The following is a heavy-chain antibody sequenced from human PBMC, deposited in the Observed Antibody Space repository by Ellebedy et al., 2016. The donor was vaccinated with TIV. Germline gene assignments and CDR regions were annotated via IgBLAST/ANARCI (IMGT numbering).Heavy chain of an antibody. J-gene: IGHJ4*02. CDR1: GGSISSSSYY. D-gene: IGHD3-22*01. CDR3: ARDSGRGSSGYYYVQDY. CDR2: IYYSGST. V-gene: IGHV4-39*07. Sequence: SETLSLTXTVSGGSISSSSYYWGWIRQPPGKGLEWIGSIYYSGSTYYNPSLKSRVTISVDTSKNQFSLKLSSVTAADTAVYYCARDSGRGSSGYYYVQDYWGQGTLVTVSS.